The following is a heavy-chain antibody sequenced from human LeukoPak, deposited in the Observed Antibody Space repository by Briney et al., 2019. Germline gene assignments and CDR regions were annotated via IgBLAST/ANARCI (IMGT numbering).Heavy chain of an antibody. CDR1: GFTFYNYA. CDR3: AKSHRGGLRFMVGFFYMDV. J-gene: IGHJ6*03. V-gene: IGHV3-23*01. Sequence: GGSLRLSCTASGFTFYNYAMSWVRQAPGQGLEWVSAVSGTAKNTYYAGSVKGRFTTSRDNSNNTVYLQMKSLRAEDTAVYYCAKSHRGGLRFMVGFFYMDVWGSGTTVAVSS. D-gene: IGHD3-3*01. CDR2: VSGTAKNT.